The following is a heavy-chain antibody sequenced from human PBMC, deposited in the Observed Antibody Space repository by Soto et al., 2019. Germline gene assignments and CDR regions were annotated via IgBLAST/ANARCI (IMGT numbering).Heavy chain of an antibody. CDR2: MSDNGDAA. CDR3: AKKNTIYEVDPADY. D-gene: IGHD3-10*01. J-gene: IGHJ4*01. V-gene: IGHV3-23*01. Sequence: GGSLRLSCTASGFTFTNYDMSWVRQAPGKGLEWVSVMSDNGDAAYYADSVKGRFTISRDNSKNTLYLQMNSLRAEDTAVYFCAKKNTIYEVDPADYWGQGTMVTVSS. CDR1: GFTFTNYD.